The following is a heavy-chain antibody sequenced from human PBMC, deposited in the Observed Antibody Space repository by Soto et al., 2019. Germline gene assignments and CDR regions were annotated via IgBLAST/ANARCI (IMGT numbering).Heavy chain of an antibody. Sequence: GGSLRLSCAASGFTFSSYGMHWVRQAPGKCLECVAVIWYDGNNKYYADSVKGRFTISRDNSKNTLYLQMNSLRAEYTALYYCARDFSPGHPTNWFDPWGQGTLVTVSS. V-gene: IGHV3-33*08. J-gene: IGHJ5*02. CDR1: GFTFSSYG. CDR2: IWYDGNNK. CDR3: ARDFSPGHPTNWFDP.